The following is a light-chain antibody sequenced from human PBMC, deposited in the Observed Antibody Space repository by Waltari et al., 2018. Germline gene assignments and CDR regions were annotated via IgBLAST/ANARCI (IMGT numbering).Light chain of an antibody. CDR1: QTIGTV. V-gene: IGKV1-5*03. J-gene: IGKJ1*01. CDR2: KTS. Sequence: DIHMTQTPSILSASVGDKVIISCRASQTIGTVLAWYQQRPGTAPALLIYKTSTLQGGVPPRFNGSGSGTDFTLTISSLQPDDFATYYCQQYRDYLGTFGQGTKLEV. CDR3: QQYRDYLGT.